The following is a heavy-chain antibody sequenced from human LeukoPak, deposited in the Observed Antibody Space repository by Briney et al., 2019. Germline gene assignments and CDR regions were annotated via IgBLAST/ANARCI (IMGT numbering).Heavy chain of an antibody. CDR2: ISRSGST. CDR1: GDSISTNNW. V-gene: IGHV4-4*02. Sequence: SETLSLTCTVSGDSISTNNWWTWVLQPPGKGLEWIGEISRSGSTNYNPSLKSRVTISLDKSNNQFSVTLTSVTAADTAVYYCASRSDFTGEPYWGLGTLVTVSS. CDR3: ASRSDFTGEPY. D-gene: IGHD1-14*01. J-gene: IGHJ4*02.